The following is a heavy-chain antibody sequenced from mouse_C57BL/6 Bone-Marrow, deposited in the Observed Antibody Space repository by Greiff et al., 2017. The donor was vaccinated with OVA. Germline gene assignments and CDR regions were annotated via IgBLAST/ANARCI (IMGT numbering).Heavy chain of an antibody. Sequence: EVQVVESGGGLVKPGGSLKLSCAASGFTFSSYAISWVRQTPEKSLEWVATISDGGSYTYYPDNVKGRFTISRDNAKNNLYLQMSHLKSEDTAMYYCARESGSLHWYFDVWGTGTTVTVSS. CDR1: GFTFSSYA. CDR2: ISDGGSYT. V-gene: IGHV5-4*01. D-gene: IGHD6-2*01. J-gene: IGHJ1*03. CDR3: ARESGSLHWYFDV.